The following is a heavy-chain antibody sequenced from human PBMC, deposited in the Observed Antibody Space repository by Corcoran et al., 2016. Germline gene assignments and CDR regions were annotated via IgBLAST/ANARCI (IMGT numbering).Heavy chain of an antibody. Sequence: QVQLVQSGAEVKKPGASVKVSCKASGYTFTSYGISWVRQAPGQGLEWMGWISAYNGNTNYAQKLQGRVTMTTDTSTSTAYMELRSLRSEDTAVYYCARRITSFGVAAPVYYFDYWGQGTLVTVSS. V-gene: IGHV1-18*01. J-gene: IGHJ4*02. CDR1: GYTFTSYG. D-gene: IGHD3-3*01. CDR2: ISAYNGNT. CDR3: ARRITSFGVAAPVYYFDY.